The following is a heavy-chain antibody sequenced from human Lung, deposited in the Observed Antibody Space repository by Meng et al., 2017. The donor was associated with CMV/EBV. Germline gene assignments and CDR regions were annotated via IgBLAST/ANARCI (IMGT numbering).Heavy chain of an antibody. CDR3: TRDFGYGAYKLGPLRNWYFDL. Sequence: YTLSLVHQVAAKRLEWVSGLNRSGETAGDAHSVKGRCAISRDNAKKIMYLQMNSLRAEDTAFYYCTRDFGYGAYKLGPLRNWYFDLWGRGTLVTVSS. CDR1: YT. CDR2: LNRSGETA. J-gene: IGHJ2*01. V-gene: IGHV3-20*03. D-gene: IGHD5-12*01.